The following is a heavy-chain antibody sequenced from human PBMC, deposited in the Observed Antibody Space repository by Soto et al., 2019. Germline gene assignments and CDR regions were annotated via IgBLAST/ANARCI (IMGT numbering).Heavy chain of an antibody. CDR1: GGSISSYY. V-gene: IGHV4-59*01. CDR3: ARAPATGYGDYCCYFDS. J-gene: IGHJ4*02. Sequence: NPSETLSLTCTVSGGSISSYYWSWIRQPPGKGLEWIGYIYYSGSTNYNPSLKSRVTISVDTSKNQFSLKLSSVTAADTAVYYCARAPATGYGDYCCYFDSWGQGTLVTVSS. D-gene: IGHD4-17*01. CDR2: IYYSGST.